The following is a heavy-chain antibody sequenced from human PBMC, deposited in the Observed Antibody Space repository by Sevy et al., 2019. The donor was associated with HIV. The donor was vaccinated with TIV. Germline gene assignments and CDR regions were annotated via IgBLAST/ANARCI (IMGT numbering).Heavy chain of an antibody. CDR1: GYDFANNW. CDR3: ARPVGYAAS. J-gene: IGHJ5*02. V-gene: IGHV5-51*01. Sequence: GESLKISCRASGYDFANNWIGWVRQMPGEGLEWMGIIYPGDSDTRYTPSFEGRVTISADKSVNTAYLQWSSLKAPDTATDYCARPVGYAASWGQGTLVTVSS. D-gene: IGHD5-12*01. CDR2: IYPGDSDT.